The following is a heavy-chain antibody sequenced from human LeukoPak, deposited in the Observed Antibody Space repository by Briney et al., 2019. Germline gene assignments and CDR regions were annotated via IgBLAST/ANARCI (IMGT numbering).Heavy chain of an antibody. Sequence: PSETLSLTCTVSVGSISSSYWSWLRQPPGRGLECIGYTSHSGCTNYNPSRKSRVSISVHTSKNQFSLKLTSVTDADTAMYYCARGYYDARGDSNAFDIWGQGTMVTVSS. CDR2: TSHSGCT. J-gene: IGHJ3*02. CDR3: ARGYYDARGDSNAFDI. V-gene: IGHV4-59*01. D-gene: IGHD3-22*01. CDR1: VGSISSSY.